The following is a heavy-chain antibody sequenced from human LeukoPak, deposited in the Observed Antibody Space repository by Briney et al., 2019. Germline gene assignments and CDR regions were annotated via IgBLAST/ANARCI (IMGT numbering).Heavy chain of an antibody. D-gene: IGHD1-20*01. CDR1: GYTFTSYG. V-gene: IGHV1-18*01. CDR3: ARDPGVRNWNGSQFDY. J-gene: IGHJ4*02. CDR2: ISAYNGNT. Sequence: ASVKVSCKASGYTFTSYGISWVRQAPGQGLEWMGWISAYNGNTNYAQKLQGRVTMTTDTSTSTAYMELRSLRSDDTAVYYCARDPGVRNWNGSQFDYWGQGTLVTVSS.